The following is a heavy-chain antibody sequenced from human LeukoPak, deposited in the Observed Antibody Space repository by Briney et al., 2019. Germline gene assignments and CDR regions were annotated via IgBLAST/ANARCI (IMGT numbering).Heavy chain of an antibody. Sequence: SETLSLTCAVYGGSFSGYYWSWIRQPPGKGLEWIGEINHSGSTNYNPSLKSRVTISVDTPKNQFSLKLSSVTAADTAVYYCARGLGYDYVWGSYRRPLYYFDYWGQGTLVTVSS. CDR2: INHSGST. V-gene: IGHV4-34*01. CDR1: GGSFSGYY. D-gene: IGHD3-16*01. J-gene: IGHJ4*02. CDR3: ARGLGYDYVWGSYRRPLYYFDY.